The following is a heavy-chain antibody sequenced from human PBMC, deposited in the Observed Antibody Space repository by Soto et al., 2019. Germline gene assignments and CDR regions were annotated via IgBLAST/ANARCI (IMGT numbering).Heavy chain of an antibody. CDR1: VGSIRSDDYY. Sequence: PSDTLPHTSPLSVGSIRSDDYYWSWIRQPPGKGLEWIGYIYYSGSTYYNPSLKSRVTISVDTSKNQFSLKLSSVTAADTAVYYCARDTRRKFLVVIPEYGMDGWGHATMATVPS. D-gene: IGHD2-15*01. CDR3: ARDTRRKFLVVIPEYGMDG. V-gene: IGHV4-30-4*02. CDR2: IYYSGST. J-gene: IGHJ6*02.